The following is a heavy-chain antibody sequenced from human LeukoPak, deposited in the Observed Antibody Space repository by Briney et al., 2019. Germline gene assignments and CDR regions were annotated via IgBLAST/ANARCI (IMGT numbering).Heavy chain of an antibody. CDR2: IYYSGST. Sequence: PSETLSLTCTVSGGSISSSSYYWGWIRQPPGKGLEWIGSIYYSGSTYYNPSLKSRVTISVDTSKNQFSLKLSSVTAADTAVYYCARLPVESIWYVSGWFDPWGQGTLVTVSS. J-gene: IGHJ5*02. V-gene: IGHV4-39*01. CDR1: GGSISSSSYY. D-gene: IGHD6-13*01. CDR3: ARLPVESIWYVSGWFDP.